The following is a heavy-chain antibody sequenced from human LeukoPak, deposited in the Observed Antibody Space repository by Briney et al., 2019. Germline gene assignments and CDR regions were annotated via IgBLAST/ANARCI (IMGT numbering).Heavy chain of an antibody. V-gene: IGHV1-69*13. D-gene: IGHD2-2*01. CDR1: GGTFSSYA. CDR3: ASGSDCSSTSCYRYYYYYYMDV. Sequence: SVKVSCKASGGTFSSYAISWVRQAPGQGLEWMGGIIPIFGTANYAPKFQGRVTITADESTSTAYMELSSLRSEDTAVYYCASGSDCSSTSCYRYYYYYYMDVWGKGTTVTVSS. CDR2: IIPIFGTA. J-gene: IGHJ6*03.